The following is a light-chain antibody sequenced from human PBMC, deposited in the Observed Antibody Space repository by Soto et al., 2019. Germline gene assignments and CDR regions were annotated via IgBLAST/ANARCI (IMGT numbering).Light chain of an antibody. J-gene: IGLJ1*01. V-gene: IGLV2-14*01. CDR3: SSFTSGSSLLL. CDR2: DVT. CDR1: STDVGGYNF. Sequence: QSVLTQPASVSGSPGQSITITCTGTSTDVGGYNFVSWYRLHPGQAHKRVIYDVTNRPSGISDRFSGSKSGNTASLTISGLRPDDEGDYYCSSFTSGSSLLLFGAGTKVTVL.